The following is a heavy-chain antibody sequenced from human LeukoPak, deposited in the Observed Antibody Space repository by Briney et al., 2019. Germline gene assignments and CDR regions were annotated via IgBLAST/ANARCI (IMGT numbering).Heavy chain of an antibody. CDR2: MNPNSGNT. CDR1: GYTFTSYD. CDR3: ARGRYCSGGSCLYYYYGMDV. Sequence: ASVKVSCKASGYTFTSYDINWVRQATGQGLEWMGWMNPNSGNTGYAQKFQGRVTMTRNTSISTAYMELSSLRSEDTAVYYCARGRYCSGGSCLYYYYGMDVWGQGTTVTVSS. J-gene: IGHJ6*02. V-gene: IGHV1-8*01. D-gene: IGHD2-15*01.